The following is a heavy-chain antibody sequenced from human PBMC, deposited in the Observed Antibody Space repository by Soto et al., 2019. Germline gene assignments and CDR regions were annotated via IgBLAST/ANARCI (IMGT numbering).Heavy chain of an antibody. J-gene: IGHJ5*02. CDR3: AREDGSTSRWFDP. Sequence: GGSLRLSCAASGFTFSSYAMHWVRQAPGKGLEWVAVISYDGSNKYYADSVKGRFTISRDNSKNTLYLQMNSLRAEDTAVYYCAREDGSTSRWFDPWGQGTLVTVSS. D-gene: IGHD2-2*01. CDR1: GFTFSSYA. CDR2: ISYDGSNK. V-gene: IGHV3-30-3*01.